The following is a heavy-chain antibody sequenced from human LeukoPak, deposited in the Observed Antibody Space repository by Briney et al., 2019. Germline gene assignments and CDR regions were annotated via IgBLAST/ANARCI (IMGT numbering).Heavy chain of an antibody. CDR1: GYTFTSYY. D-gene: IGHD5-18*01. CDR3: AGGIEVDTANDY. J-gene: IGHJ4*02. V-gene: IGHV1-46*01. Sequence: ASVKVTCKASGYTFTSYYMHWVRQAPGQGLEWMGIINPSGGSTSYAQEFQGRVTMTRDTSTSTVYMELSSLRSEDTAVYYCAGGIEVDTANDYWGQGTLVTVSS. CDR2: INPSGGST.